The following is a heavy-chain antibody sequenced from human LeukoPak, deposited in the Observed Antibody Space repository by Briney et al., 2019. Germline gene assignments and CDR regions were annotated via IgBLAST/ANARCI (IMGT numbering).Heavy chain of an antibody. V-gene: IGHV3-66*01. CDR2: IYSDGST. J-gene: IGHJ3*02. CDR1: GFTFSSYG. Sequence: GGTLRLSCAASGFTFSSYGMSWVRQAPGKGLEWVSVIYSDGSTYYADSVKGRFTISRDNSKNTLYLQVNSLRAEDTAVYYCARTYTGNYYDAFDIWGQGTMVTVSS. CDR3: ARTYTGNYYDAFDI. D-gene: IGHD1-26*01.